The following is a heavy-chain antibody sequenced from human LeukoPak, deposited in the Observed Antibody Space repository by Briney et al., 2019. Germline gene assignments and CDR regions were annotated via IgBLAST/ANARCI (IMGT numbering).Heavy chain of an antibody. D-gene: IGHD3-10*01. Sequence: GGTLRLSCAASGFTFSSYSMNWVRQAPGKGLEWVSHISSSSSTRYYADSVKGRFTLSRDNAKNSLYLQMNSLRAEDTAVYYCARAGFTFSDYFGSFFDYWGQGTLVTVSS. V-gene: IGHV3-48*01. CDR1: GFTFSSYS. CDR3: ARAGFTFSDYFGSFFDY. J-gene: IGHJ4*02. CDR2: ISSSSSTR.